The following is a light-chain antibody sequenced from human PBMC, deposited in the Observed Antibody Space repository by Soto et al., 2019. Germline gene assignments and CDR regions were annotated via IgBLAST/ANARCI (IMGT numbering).Light chain of an antibody. CDR3: RSGLT. CDR2: QAS. J-gene: IGKJ4*01. Sequence: DIQMTQSPSTLSASVGDRVTITCRASQSISSWLAWYQQKPGKAPKLLIYQASSLQSGVPSRFSGSGSGTQFTLTVSRLQPVDFATFYLRSGLTFGGGTKLEIK. CDR1: QSISSW. V-gene: IGKV1-5*03.